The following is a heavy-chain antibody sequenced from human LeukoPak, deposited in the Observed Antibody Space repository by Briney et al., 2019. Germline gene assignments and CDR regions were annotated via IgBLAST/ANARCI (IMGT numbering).Heavy chain of an antibody. CDR2: INPSGGST. CDR1: GYTFTSYY. CDR3: ARGPGNYGSGSYYSDY. D-gene: IGHD3-10*01. Sequence: ASVKVSCKASGYTFTSYYMHWVRQAPGQGLEWMGIINPSGGSTSYAQKFQGRVTMTRDTSISTAYMELSRLRSDDTAVYYCARGPGNYGSGSYYSDYWGQGTLVTVSS. J-gene: IGHJ4*02. V-gene: IGHV1-46*01.